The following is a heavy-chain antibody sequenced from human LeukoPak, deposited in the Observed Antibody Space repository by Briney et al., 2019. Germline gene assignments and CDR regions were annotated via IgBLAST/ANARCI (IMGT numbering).Heavy chain of an antibody. V-gene: IGHV3-64*01. J-gene: IGHJ4*02. CDR3: ATNTMVRGVLNY. CDR2: ISSNGGST. D-gene: IGHD3-10*01. Sequence: GGSLRLSCAASGFTFSSYAMHWVRQAPGKGLEYVSAISSNGGSTYYANSVKGRFTISRDNSKNTLYLQMGSLRVEDMAVYYCATNTMVRGVLNYWGQGTLVTVSS. CDR1: GFTFSSYA.